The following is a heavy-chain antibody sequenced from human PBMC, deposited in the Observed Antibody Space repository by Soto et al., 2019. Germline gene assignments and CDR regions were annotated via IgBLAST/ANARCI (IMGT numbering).Heavy chain of an antibody. CDR1: GGSFSGYF. CDR2: VNHNGRN. J-gene: IGHJ3*01. CDR3: ARGGSSDWQVAFDF. D-gene: IGHD6-19*01. Sequence: SETLSLTCAVYGGSFSGYFWNWIRQTPGKGLEWIGKVNHNGRNNYNPSLKSRVTISLDMSKNQISLKLTSVTAADTAVYYCARGGSSDWQVAFDFWGQGTLVTVSS. V-gene: IGHV4-34*01.